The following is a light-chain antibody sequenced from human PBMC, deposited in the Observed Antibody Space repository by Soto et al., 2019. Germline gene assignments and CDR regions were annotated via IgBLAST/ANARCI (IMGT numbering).Light chain of an antibody. CDR1: QDVGRS. Sequence: EIVMTQSPATLSVSPGERATLSCRASQDVGRSLAWYQQKPGQAPRLLIYGASTRATGIPARFSGSGSGTEFTLTISSLQSEDFALYYCQQYHTWPITFGGGTKVEIK. V-gene: IGKV3-15*01. CDR3: QQYHTWPIT. CDR2: GAS. J-gene: IGKJ4*01.